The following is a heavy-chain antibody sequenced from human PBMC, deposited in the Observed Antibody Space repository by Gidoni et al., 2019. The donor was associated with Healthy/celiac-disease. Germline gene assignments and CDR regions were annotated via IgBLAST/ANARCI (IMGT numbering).Heavy chain of an antibody. V-gene: IGHV3-15*01. Sequence: EVQLVESGGGLVKPGGSLRLSCAASGFTFSNAWMSWVRQAPGKGLEWVGRIKSKTDGGTTDYAAPVKGRFTISRDDSKNTLYLQMNSLKTEDTAVYYCTTGGSFWGSYYYGMDVWGQGTTVTVSS. CDR1: GFTFSNAW. J-gene: IGHJ6*02. CDR2: IKSKTDGGTT. CDR3: TTGGSFWGSYYYGMDV. D-gene: IGHD2-15*01.